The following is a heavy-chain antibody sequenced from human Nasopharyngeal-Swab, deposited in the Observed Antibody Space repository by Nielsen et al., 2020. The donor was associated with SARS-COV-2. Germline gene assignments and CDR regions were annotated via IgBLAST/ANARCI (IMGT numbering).Heavy chain of an antibody. CDR3: ARDWAHYYGSGALLLWWFDP. Sequence: GGSLRLSCAASGFIFSSYAMHWVRQAPGKGLEWVAVISYDGSNKYYADSVKGRFTISRDNSKNTLYLQMNSLRAEDTAVYYCARDWAHYYGSGALLLWWFDPWGQGTLVTVSS. CDR2: ISYDGSNK. CDR1: GFIFSSYA. V-gene: IGHV3-30-3*01. D-gene: IGHD3-10*01. J-gene: IGHJ5*02.